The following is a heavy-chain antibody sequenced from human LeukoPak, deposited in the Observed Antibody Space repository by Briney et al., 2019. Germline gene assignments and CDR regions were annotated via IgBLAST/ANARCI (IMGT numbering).Heavy chain of an antibody. CDR2: INHSGST. V-gene: IGHV4-34*01. CDR1: GGSISSYY. Sequence: SETLSLTCTVSGGSISSYYWSWIRQPPGKGLERIGEINHSGSTNYNPSLKSRVTISVDTSKNQFSLKLSSVTAADTAVYYCAGGRSIAAAGICDWGQGTLVTVSS. CDR3: AGGRSIAAAGICD. J-gene: IGHJ4*02. D-gene: IGHD6-13*01.